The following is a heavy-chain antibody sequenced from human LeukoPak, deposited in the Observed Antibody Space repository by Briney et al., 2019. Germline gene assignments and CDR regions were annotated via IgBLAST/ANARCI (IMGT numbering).Heavy chain of an antibody. D-gene: IGHD2-21*01. CDR2: IYTSGST. CDR3: ARQIGDYHNFDC. J-gene: IGHJ4*02. Sequence: PSETLSLTCSVSGGSISGYYWSWIRQPAGKGLEWSGRIYTSGSTNYNPSLETRVTLSLDTSKNEFSLKMTSVTAADTAVYYCARQIGDYHNFDCWGQGTLVTVSS. CDR1: GGSISGYY. V-gene: IGHV4-4*07.